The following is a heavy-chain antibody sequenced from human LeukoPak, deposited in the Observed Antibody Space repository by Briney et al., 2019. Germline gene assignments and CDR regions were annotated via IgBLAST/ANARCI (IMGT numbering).Heavy chain of an antibody. CDR3: AKSLHGSGSYYNY. V-gene: IGHV3-23*01. Sequence: GGSLRLSCAASGFTFSNYAMSWVRQAPGKGLEWVSTISDSGGSTYYADSVKGRFTISRDNSKNTLYLQMNSLRAEDTALYYCAKSLHGSGSYYNYWGQGTLVTVSS. J-gene: IGHJ4*02. D-gene: IGHD3-10*01. CDR1: GFTFSNYA. CDR2: ISDSGGST.